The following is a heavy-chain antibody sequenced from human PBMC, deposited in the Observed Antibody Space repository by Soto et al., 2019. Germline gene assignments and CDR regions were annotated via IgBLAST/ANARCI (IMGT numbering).Heavy chain of an antibody. D-gene: IGHD3-22*01. CDR1: GFTFSSYA. Sequence: GGSLRLSCAASGFTFSSYAMSWVRQAPGKGLEWVSAISGSGGSTYYADSVKGRFTISRDNSKNTLYLQMNSLRAEDTAVYYCANSGKTSRYYYDSSGYSDYWGQGTLVTVSS. CDR2: ISGSGGST. J-gene: IGHJ4*02. V-gene: IGHV3-23*01. CDR3: ANSGKTSRYYYDSSGYSDY.